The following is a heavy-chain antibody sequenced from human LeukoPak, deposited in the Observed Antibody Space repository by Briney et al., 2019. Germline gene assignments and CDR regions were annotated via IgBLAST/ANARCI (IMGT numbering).Heavy chain of an antibody. J-gene: IGHJ4*02. CDR3: ARDLYSYGCFDY. CDR2: INSESSS. Sequence: PGGSLRLSCAASGFSFSTSWMHWVRQAPGKGLVWVSRINSESSSIYADSVKGRFTISRDNAKNTLYLQMNSLRAEDTAVYYCARDLYSYGCFDYWGQGTLVTVSS. V-gene: IGHV3-74*01. CDR1: GFSFSTSW. D-gene: IGHD5-18*01.